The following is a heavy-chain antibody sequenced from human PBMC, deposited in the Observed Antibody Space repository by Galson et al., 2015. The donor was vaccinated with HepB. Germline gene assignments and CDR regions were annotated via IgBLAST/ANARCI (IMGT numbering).Heavy chain of an antibody. CDR3: ARHYKAGFWSVDAFDI. J-gene: IGHJ3*02. Sequence: SVKVSCKASGYTFTSYYMHWVRQAPGQGLEWMGIINPSGGSTSYAQKFQGRVTMTRDTPTSTVYMELSSLRAEDTAVYYCARHYKAGFWSVDAFDIWGQGTMVTVSS. V-gene: IGHV1-46*01. CDR1: GYTFTSYY. D-gene: IGHD3-3*01. CDR2: INPSGGST.